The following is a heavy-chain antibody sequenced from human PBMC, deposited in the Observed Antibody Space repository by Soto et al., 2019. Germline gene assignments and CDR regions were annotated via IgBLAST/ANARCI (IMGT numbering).Heavy chain of an antibody. J-gene: IGHJ6*02. CDR1: CGSISSSNR. D-gene: IGHD3-10*01. V-gene: IGHV4-4*02. CDR2: IYHSGST. CDR3: ARVRANYGPGSYSPYYYGMDV. Sequence: SETLSLTCAVSCGSISSSNRWSWVRQPPGKGLEWIGEIYHSGSTNYNPSLKSRVTISVDKSKNQFSLKLSSVTAADTAVYYCARVRANYGPGSYSPYYYGMDVWGQGTTVTVS.